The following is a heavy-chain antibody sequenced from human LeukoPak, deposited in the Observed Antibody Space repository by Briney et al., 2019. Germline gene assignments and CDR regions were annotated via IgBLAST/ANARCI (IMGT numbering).Heavy chain of an antibody. J-gene: IGHJ5*02. Sequence: PGGSLRLSCAASGFTFSSYAMHWVRQAPGKGLEWVAVISYDGSNKYYADSVKGRFTISRDNSKNTLYLQMNSLRAEDTAVYYCAKKGPTDSSGYYNWFDPWGQGTLVTVSS. CDR3: AKKGPTDSSGYYNWFDP. D-gene: IGHD3-22*01. V-gene: IGHV3-30-3*02. CDR1: GFTFSSYA. CDR2: ISYDGSNK.